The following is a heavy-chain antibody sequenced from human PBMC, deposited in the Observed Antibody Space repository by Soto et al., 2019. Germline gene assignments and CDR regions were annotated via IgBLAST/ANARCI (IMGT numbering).Heavy chain of an antibody. CDR3: AREPNHSGYSYAKRPDAFDI. Sequence: QVQLQQWGAGLLKPSETLSLTCAVYGGSFSGYYWSWIRQPPGKGLEWIGEINHSGSTNYNPSLKSRVTLSVDTSKNQFSLKLSSVTAADTAVYYCAREPNHSGYSYAKRPDAFDIWGQGTMVTVSS. D-gene: IGHD5-18*01. V-gene: IGHV4-34*01. CDR2: INHSGST. J-gene: IGHJ3*02. CDR1: GGSFSGYY.